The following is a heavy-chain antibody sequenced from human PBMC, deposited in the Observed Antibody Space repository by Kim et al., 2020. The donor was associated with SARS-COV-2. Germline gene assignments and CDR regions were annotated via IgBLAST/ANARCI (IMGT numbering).Heavy chain of an antibody. D-gene: IGHD4-17*01. Sequence: ADSVKGRFTSSRDNSKNTLYLQINSLRAEDTAVYYCCGDYGDYVGVAFDIWGQGTMVTVSS. CDR3: CGDYGDYVGVAFDI. J-gene: IGHJ3*02. V-gene: IGHV3-30*02.